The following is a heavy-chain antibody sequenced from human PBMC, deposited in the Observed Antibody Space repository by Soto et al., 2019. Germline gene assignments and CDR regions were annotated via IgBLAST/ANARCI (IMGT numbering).Heavy chain of an antibody. CDR3: TTAGVTTFLRAPDY. D-gene: IGHD4-4*01. J-gene: IGHJ4*02. CDR2: IKSKTDGGTT. Sequence: PVGSLRLSCAASGLTLSNAWMSWVRQAPGKGPEWVGRIKSKTDGGTTDYAAPVKGRFTISRDDSKNTLYLQMNSLKTEDTAVYYCTTAGVTTFLRAPDYWGQGTLVTVSS. CDR1: GLTLSNAW. V-gene: IGHV3-15*01.